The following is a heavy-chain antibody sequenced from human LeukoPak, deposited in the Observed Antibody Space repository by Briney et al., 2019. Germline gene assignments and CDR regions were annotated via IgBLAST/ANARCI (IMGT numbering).Heavy chain of an antibody. J-gene: IGHJ6*02. CDR2: IIPIFGIA. D-gene: IGHD2-2*01. V-gene: IGHV1-69*04. CDR3: ARSSLYCSSTSCYQDYYYGMDV. Sequence: GASVKVSCKASGGTFSSYAISWVRQAPGQGLERMGRIIPIFGIANYAQKFQGRVTITADKSTSTAYMELSSLRSEDTAVYYCARSSLYCSSTSCYQDYYYGMDVWGQGTTVTVSS. CDR1: GGTFSSYA.